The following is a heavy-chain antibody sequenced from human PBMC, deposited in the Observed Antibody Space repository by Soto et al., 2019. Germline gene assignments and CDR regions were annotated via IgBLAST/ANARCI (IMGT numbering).Heavy chain of an antibody. J-gene: IGHJ6*02. CDR3: TTEEAPGYGDTEDYYNYGMDV. D-gene: IGHD4-17*01. Sequence: EVQLVESGGGLVKPGGSLRLSCAASGFTFSNAWMNWVRQAPGKGLEWVGRIKSKTDGGTTDNAAPVKGRFTISRDDSKNTLYLQMNSLKTEDTAVYYCTTEEAPGYGDTEDYYNYGMDVWGQGTTVTVSS. V-gene: IGHV3-15*07. CDR2: IKSKTDGGTT. CDR1: GFTFSNAW.